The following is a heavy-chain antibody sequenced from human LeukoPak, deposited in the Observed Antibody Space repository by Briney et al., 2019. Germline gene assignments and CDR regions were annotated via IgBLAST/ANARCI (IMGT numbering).Heavy chain of an antibody. CDR3: ARHYCSSTSCYPGAS. D-gene: IGHD2-2*01. CDR2: IYPGDSDT. Sequence: GESLKISCKGSGDSFTSYWIGWVRQMPGKGLEWMGIIYPGDSDTRYSPSFQGQVTISADKSISTAYLQWSSLKASDTAMYYCARHYCSSTSCYPGASWGQGTLVTVSS. CDR1: GDSFTSYW. J-gene: IGHJ4*02. V-gene: IGHV5-51*01.